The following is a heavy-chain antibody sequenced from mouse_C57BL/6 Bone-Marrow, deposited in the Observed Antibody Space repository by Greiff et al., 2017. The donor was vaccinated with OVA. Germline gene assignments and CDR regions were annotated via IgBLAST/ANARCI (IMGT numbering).Heavy chain of an antibody. V-gene: IGHV1-59*01. CDR2: IDPSDSYT. D-gene: IGHD1-1*01. Sequence: QVQLQQPGAELVRPGTSVKLSCKASGYTFTSYWMHWVKQRPGQGLEWIGVIDPSDSYTNYNQKFKGKATLTVDTSSSTAYMQLSSLTSEDSAVYYCARLYDSRSVRDYFDYWGQGTTLTVSS. J-gene: IGHJ2*01. CDR1: GYTFTSYW. CDR3: ARLYDSRSVRDYFDY.